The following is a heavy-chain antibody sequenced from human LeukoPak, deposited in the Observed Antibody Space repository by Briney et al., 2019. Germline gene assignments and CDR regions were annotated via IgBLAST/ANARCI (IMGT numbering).Heavy chain of an antibody. V-gene: IGHV3-21*01. D-gene: IGHD6-13*01. J-gene: IGHJ3*02. CDR2: ISSSSSYI. Sequence: PGGSLRLSCAASGFTFSSYSMNWVRQAPGKGLEWVSSISSSSSYIYYADSVKGRFTISRNNAKNSLYLQMNSLRAEDTAVYYCARGGSLAAFDIWGQGTMVTVSS. CDR3: ARGGSLAAFDI. CDR1: GFTFSSYS.